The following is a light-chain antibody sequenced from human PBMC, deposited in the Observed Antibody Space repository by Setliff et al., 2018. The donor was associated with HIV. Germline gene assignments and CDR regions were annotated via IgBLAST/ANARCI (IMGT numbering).Light chain of an antibody. Sequence: QSALTQPPSVSGSPGQSVTISCTGTSSDVGSYNYVSWYQQHPGKAPKLIIYGVTKRSSGVSNRFSGSKAGTTASLTISGLQAEDEADYYCSSYTSTSAYVFGTGTKVTVL. J-gene: IGLJ1*01. CDR3: SSYTSTSAYV. V-gene: IGLV2-14*03. CDR2: GVT. CDR1: SSDVGSYNY.